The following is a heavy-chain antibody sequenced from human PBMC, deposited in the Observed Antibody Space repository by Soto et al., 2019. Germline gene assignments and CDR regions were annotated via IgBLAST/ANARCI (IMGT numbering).Heavy chain of an antibody. V-gene: IGHV3-21*01. CDR3: ARDRVGGVIVVDAFDI. CDR2: ISSSSSYI. J-gene: IGHJ3*02. D-gene: IGHD3-16*02. Sequence: EVQLVESGGGLVKPGGSLRLSCAASGFTFSSYSMNRVRQAPGKGLEWVSSISSSSSYIYYADSVKGRFTISRDNAKNSLYLQMNSLRAEDTAVYYCARDRVGGVIVVDAFDIWGQGTMVTVSS. CDR1: GFTFSSYS.